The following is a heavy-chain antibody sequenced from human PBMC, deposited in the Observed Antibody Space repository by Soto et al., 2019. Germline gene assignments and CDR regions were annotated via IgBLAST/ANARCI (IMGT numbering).Heavy chain of an antibody. Sequence: ASVKVSCKASGYTFTSYGISWVRQAPGQGLEWMGWISAYNGNTNYAQKLQGRVTMTTDTSTSTAYMELRSLRSDDTAVYYCAGTVLPYFDRLPGGPDAFDIWGQGTMVTVSS. CDR1: GYTFTSYG. V-gene: IGHV1-18*01. CDR2: ISAYNGNT. J-gene: IGHJ3*02. CDR3: AGTVLPYFDRLPGGPDAFDI. D-gene: IGHD3-9*01.